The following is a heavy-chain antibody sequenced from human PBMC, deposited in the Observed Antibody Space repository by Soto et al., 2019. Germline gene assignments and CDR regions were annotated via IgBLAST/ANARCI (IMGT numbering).Heavy chain of an antibody. D-gene: IGHD5-18*01. V-gene: IGHV1-69*13. J-gene: IGHJ6*02. Sequence: ASVKVSCKASGGTFSSYAISWVRQAPGQGLEWMGGIIPIFGTANYAQKFQGRVTITADESTSTAYMELSSLRSEDTAVYYCASPWGGVDTVSNYYYYGMDVWGQRTTVTVSS. CDR1: GGTFSSYA. CDR2: IIPIFGTA. CDR3: ASPWGGVDTVSNYYYYGMDV.